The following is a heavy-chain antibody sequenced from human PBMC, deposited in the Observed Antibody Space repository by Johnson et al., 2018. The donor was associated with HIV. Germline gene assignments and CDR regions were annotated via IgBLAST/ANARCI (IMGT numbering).Heavy chain of an antibody. CDR2: ISYAGSNN. D-gene: IGHD2-2*01. J-gene: IGHJ3*02. Sequence: QVQLVESGGGVVQPGRSLRLSCAASGFTFSSYAMHWVRQAPGKGLEWVAVISYAGSNNYYADSVKGRFTISRDNSKNTLSLQMNSLRTEDTAVFYCARGGVVHDAFDMWGQGTMVTGSS. V-gene: IGHV3-30*04. CDR1: GFTFSSYA. CDR3: ARGGVVHDAFDM.